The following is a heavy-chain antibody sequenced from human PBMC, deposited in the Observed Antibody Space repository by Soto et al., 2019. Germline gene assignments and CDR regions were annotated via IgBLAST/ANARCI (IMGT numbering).Heavy chain of an antibody. J-gene: IGHJ3*02. D-gene: IGHD3-3*01. V-gene: IGHV4-31*03. CDR1: GGSISSGGYY. CDR3: ARERGFGVVINSAFDI. CDR2: IYYSGST. Sequence: SETLSLTCTVSGGSISSGGYYWSWIRHHPGKGLEWIGYIYYSGSTYYNPSLKSRVTISVDTSKNQFSLKLSSVTAADTAVYYCARERGFGVVINSAFDIWGQGTMVTLSS.